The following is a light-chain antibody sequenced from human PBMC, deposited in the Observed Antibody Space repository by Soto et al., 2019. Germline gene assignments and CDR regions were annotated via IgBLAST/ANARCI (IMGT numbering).Light chain of an antibody. CDR1: QGINSW. CDR2: AAS. J-gene: IGKJ2*01. V-gene: IGKV1-12*01. Sequence: DIQTTQSPSSVSASVGDRVTITCRASQGINSWLAWYQQKPGKAPKLLIYAASSLQRGVPSRFSGSGSGTDFSLTINSLQPEDFATYYCQHTNSFPYTFGQGTKLEIK. CDR3: QHTNSFPYT.